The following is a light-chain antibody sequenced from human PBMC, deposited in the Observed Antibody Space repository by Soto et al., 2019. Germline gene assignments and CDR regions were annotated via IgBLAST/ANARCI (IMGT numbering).Light chain of an antibody. CDR3: SSYTRGSTLYV. CDR2: ASS. CDR1: SSDVGSYNY. Sequence: QSALTQPASVSGSPGQSITISCTGTSSDVGSYNYVSWYQQHPGKAPRLMIYASSNRPSGVSHRFSGSRSGNTASLTISGLQAEDEADYFCSSYTRGSTLYVFGSRTKVTVL. V-gene: IGLV2-14*01. J-gene: IGLJ1*01.